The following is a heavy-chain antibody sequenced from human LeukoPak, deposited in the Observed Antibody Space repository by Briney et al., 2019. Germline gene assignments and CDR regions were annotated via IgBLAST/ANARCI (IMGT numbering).Heavy chain of an antibody. Sequence: GGSLRLSCAASGFTFSAFAMSWVRQAPGKGLEWVSTVTGGSPSTYYADSVKARFTISRDNSKNTLYLQMSGLRAEDTAVYYCARGPRILAAGSYYFDYWGQGSLVTVSS. V-gene: IGHV3-23*01. CDR1: GFTFSAFA. D-gene: IGHD6-13*01. CDR2: VTGGSPST. J-gene: IGHJ4*02. CDR3: ARGPRILAAGSYYFDY.